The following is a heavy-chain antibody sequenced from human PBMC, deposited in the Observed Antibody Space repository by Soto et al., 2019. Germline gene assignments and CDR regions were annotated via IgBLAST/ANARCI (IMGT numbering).Heavy chain of an antibody. CDR3: AKDQDPITMIVVVMGSFDY. D-gene: IGHD3-22*01. J-gene: IGHJ4*02. CDR1: GFTFSSYG. CDR2: ISYDGSNK. Sequence: QVQLVESGGGVVQPGRSLRLSCAASGFTFSSYGMHWVRQAPGKGLEWVAVISYDGSNKYYADSVKGRFTISRDNSKNXLXXQMNSLRAEDTAVYYCAKDQDPITMIVVVMGSFDYWGQGTLVTVSS. V-gene: IGHV3-30*18.